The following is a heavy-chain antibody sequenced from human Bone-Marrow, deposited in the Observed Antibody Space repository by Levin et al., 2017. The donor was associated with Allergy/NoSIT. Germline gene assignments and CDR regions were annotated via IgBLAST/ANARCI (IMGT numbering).Heavy chain of an antibody. CDR2: ISWHSGTI. CDR3: AKGGRTVFGAYFDY. D-gene: IGHD3-3*01. J-gene: IGHJ4*02. CDR1: GFTFDDYA. Sequence: SGGSLRLSCAASGFTFDDYAMHWVRQAPGKGLEWVSGISWHSGTIDYADSVKGRFTISRDNAKNSLFLQMNSLRAEETALYYCAKGGRTVFGAYFDYWGQGTLVTVSS. V-gene: IGHV3-9*01.